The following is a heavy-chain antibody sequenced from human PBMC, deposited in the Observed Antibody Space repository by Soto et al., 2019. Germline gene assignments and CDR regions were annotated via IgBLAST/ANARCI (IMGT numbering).Heavy chain of an antibody. CDR3: ARVRDYKGYNWFDP. D-gene: IGHD4-4*01. CDR2: ISAYNGNT. CDR1: GYTFTSYG. V-gene: IGHV1-18*01. Sequence: ASVKVSCKASGYTFTSYGISWVRQAPGQGLEWMGWISAYNGNTNYAQKLQGRVTMTTDTSTSTAYMELRSLRSDDTAVYYCARVRDYKGYNWFDPWGQGTLVTVSS. J-gene: IGHJ5*02.